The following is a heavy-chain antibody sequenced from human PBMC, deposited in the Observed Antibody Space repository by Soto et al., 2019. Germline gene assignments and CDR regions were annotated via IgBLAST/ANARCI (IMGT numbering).Heavy chain of an antibody. V-gene: IGHV4-31*03. Sequence: PSETLSLTCTVSGGSISSGGYYWSWIRQHPGKGLEWIGYIYYSGSTYYNPSLKSRVTISVDTSKNQFSLKLSSVTAADTAVYYCARDGTRGYRQALGYWGQGTLVTVSS. CDR3: ARDGTRGYRQALGY. CDR2: IYYSGST. D-gene: IGHD2-15*01. J-gene: IGHJ4*02. CDR1: GGSISSGGYY.